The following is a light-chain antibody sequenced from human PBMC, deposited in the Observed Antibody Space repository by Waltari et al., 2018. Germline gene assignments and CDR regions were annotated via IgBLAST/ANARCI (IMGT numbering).Light chain of an antibody. J-gene: IGKJ2*01. V-gene: IGKV3-11*01. CDR3: QQRFTWPRT. CDR2: DAS. Sequence: EIVLTQSPATLSLSPGERATLSCRASQTVSSSLAWYQQKRGQSPRLLISDASTRATGIPARFSGSGSGTDCTLTISRLEPDDFAVYYCQQRFTWPRTFGQGTKLEIK. CDR1: QTVSSS.